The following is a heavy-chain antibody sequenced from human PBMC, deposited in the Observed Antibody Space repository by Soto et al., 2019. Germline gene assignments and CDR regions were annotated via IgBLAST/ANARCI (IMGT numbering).Heavy chain of an antibody. CDR2: INSYNGVT. CDR1: GYTLNNNYG. CDR3: ASALIVVEAAREDY. V-gene: IGHV1-18*01. Sequence: SVKVSCKASGYTLNNNYGISWVRQAPGQGLEWMGWINSYNGVTNNARNFQDRVALTTDASTSTAYMELSGLTSEDTAVYYWASALIVVEAAREDYWGQGSPVTVSS. J-gene: IGHJ4*02. D-gene: IGHD2-15*01.